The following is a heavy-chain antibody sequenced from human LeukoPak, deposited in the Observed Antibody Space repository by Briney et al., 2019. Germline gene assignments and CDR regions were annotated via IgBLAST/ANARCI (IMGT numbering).Heavy chain of an antibody. CDR3: ARFSYGSSN. D-gene: IGHD6-13*01. J-gene: IGHJ4*02. V-gene: IGHV3-21*01. CDR2: ISSSSSYI. Sequence: PGGSLRLSCTASGFTFGTYAMNWVRQAPGKGLEWVSSISSSSSYIYYADSVKGRFTISRDNAKNSLYLQMNSLRAEDTAVYYCARFSYGSSNWGQGTLVTVSS. CDR1: GFTFGTYA.